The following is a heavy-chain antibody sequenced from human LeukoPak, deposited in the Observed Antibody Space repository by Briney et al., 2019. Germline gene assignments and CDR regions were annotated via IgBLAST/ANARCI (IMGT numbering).Heavy chain of an antibody. Sequence: GGSLRLSCAASGFTFDDYAMHWVRQAPGQGLEWVSGISWNSGSIGYADSVKGRFTISRDNAKNSLYLQMNSLRAEDRALYYCAKDIFTGIAAAGAIDYWGQGTLVTVSP. D-gene: IGHD6-13*01. J-gene: IGHJ4*02. CDR2: ISWNSGSI. CDR1: GFTFDDYA. V-gene: IGHV3-9*01. CDR3: AKDIFTGIAAAGAIDY.